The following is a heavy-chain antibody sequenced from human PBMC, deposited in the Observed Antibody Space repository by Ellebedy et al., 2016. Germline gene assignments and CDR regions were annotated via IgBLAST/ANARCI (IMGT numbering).Heavy chain of an antibody. CDR2: IYPDDSDT. D-gene: IGHD5-18*01. Sequence: GGSLRLSCKGSGYSFTTHWIAWVRQMPGKGLEWMGIIYPDDSDTKYSPSFQGQVTISADKSITTAYLQWSSLKASDTAMYYCARRGGYSYGYNWFDPWGQGTLVTVSS. J-gene: IGHJ5*02. V-gene: IGHV5-51*01. CDR3: ARRGGYSYGYNWFDP. CDR1: GYSFTTHW.